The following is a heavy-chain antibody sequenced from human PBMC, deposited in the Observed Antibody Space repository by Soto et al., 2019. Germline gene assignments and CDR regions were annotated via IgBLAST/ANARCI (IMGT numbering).Heavy chain of an antibody. V-gene: IGHV1-18*04. CDR3: ARLDNWGVHYHYGIDV. CDR1: GYTFTNYG. CDR2: ITTYSGNT. D-gene: IGHD7-27*01. Sequence: ASVKVSCKASGYTFTNYGISWVRQAPGQGLEWMGWITTYSGNTNYAQKLQGRVTMTTDTSTSTAYMELRSLRSDDTAVYYCARLDNWGVHYHYGIDVRGQGSTVTVSS. J-gene: IGHJ6*02.